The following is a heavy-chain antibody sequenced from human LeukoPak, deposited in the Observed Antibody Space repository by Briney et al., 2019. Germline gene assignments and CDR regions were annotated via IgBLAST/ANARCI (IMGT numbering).Heavy chain of an antibody. CDR2: IDWDEDK. J-gene: IGHJ5*02. CDR3: ARSMVRGVIGFDP. Sequence: SGPALVKPTQTLTLTCTFSGFSLSTSGMCVSWIRQPPGKALEWLARIDWDEDKYYSTSLKTRLTISKDTSKNQVVLTMTNMDPVDTATYYCARSMVRGVIGFDPWGQGTPVTVSS. V-gene: IGHV2-70*11. D-gene: IGHD3-10*01. CDR1: GFSLSTSGMC.